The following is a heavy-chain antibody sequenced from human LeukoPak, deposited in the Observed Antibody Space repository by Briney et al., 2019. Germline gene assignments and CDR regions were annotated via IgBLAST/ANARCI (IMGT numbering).Heavy chain of an antibody. CDR2: IWYDGSNK. Sequence: GGSLRLSCAASGFTFSSYGMHWVRQAPGKGLEGGAVIWYDGSNKYYADSWKGRFTISRDNSKNTLYLQMNSLRAEDTAVYYCARDLGSMVRGINAFDIWGQGTMVTVSS. CDR3: ARDLGSMVRGINAFDI. D-gene: IGHD3-10*01. CDR1: GFTFSSYG. J-gene: IGHJ3*02. V-gene: IGHV3-33*01.